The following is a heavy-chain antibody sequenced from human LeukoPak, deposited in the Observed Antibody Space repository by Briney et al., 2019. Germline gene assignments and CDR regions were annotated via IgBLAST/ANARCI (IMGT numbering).Heavy chain of an antibody. Sequence: PSQTLSLTCTVSGGSISSGGYYWSWIRQHPGKGLEWIGYIYDSETTYYNPSLKSRVTISGDTSKNQLSLELSSVTAADTAVYYCARDGVSSIAALGLHHGEDYWGQGTLVTVSS. J-gene: IGHJ4*02. D-gene: IGHD6-6*01. CDR3: ARDGVSSIAALGLHHGEDY. CDR1: GGSISSGGYY. CDR2: IYDSETT. V-gene: IGHV4-31*03.